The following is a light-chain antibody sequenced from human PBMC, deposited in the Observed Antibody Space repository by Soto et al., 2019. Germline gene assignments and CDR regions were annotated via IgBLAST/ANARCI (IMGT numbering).Light chain of an antibody. Sequence: AIQMTQSPSSLSASVGDRVTITCRASPGIRNDLGWYQQKPGKAPKLLIYAASSLQSGVPTRFRGSGSGTDFTLTISSLQPEDFATYYCLQDYNSPYTFGQGTKLEIK. CDR3: LQDYNSPYT. CDR2: AAS. CDR1: PGIRND. V-gene: IGKV1-6*01. J-gene: IGKJ2*01.